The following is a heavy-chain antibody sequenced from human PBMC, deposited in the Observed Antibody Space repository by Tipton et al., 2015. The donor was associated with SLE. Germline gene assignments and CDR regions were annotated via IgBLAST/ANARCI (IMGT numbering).Heavy chain of an antibody. V-gene: IGHV3-33*06. D-gene: IGHD2-8*02. J-gene: IGHJ4*02. CDR3: AKDTLGYCTGGVCFIFDY. CDR2: IWYDGSNK. Sequence: SLRLSCAASGFTFSSYGMHWVRQAPGKGLEWVAVIWYDGSNKYYADSVKGRFTISRDNSKNTLYLQMNSLRAEDTAVYYCAKDTLGYCTGGVCFIFDYRGQRTLVTVSS. CDR1: GFTFSSYG.